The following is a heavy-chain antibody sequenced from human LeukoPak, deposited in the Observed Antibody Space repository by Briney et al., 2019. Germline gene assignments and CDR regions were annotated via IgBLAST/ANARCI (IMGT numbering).Heavy chain of an antibody. D-gene: IGHD3-3*01. V-gene: IGHV3-23*01. J-gene: IGHJ4*02. Sequence: GGSLRLSCAASGFTFSSYAMSWVRQAPGKGLEWVSAISGSGGSTYYADSVKGRFTISRDNTMNSLYLQMSSLRAEDTAVYYCATDRGWRTSGYYLYYFEYWGQGTLVTFSS. CDR2: ISGSGGST. CDR1: GFTFSSYA. CDR3: ATDRGWRTSGYYLYYFEY.